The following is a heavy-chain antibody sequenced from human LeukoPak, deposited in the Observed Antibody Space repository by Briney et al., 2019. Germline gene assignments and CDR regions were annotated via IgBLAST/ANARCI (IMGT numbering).Heavy chain of an antibody. Sequence: GGSLRLSCAASGFTFSSHAMSWVRQAPGKGLEWVSSIGSSGSTFYEDSVKGRFTISRDNSQDTLFLQMNSLRVEDTAIYYCAKVTAWYSISWYLAYWGQGILVTVSS. D-gene: IGHD6-13*01. CDR3: AKVTAWYSISWYLAY. CDR1: GFTFSSHA. J-gene: IGHJ4*02. V-gene: IGHV3-23*01. CDR2: IGSSGST.